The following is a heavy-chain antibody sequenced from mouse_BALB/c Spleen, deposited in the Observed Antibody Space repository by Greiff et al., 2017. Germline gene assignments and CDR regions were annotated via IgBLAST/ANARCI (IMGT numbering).Heavy chain of an antibody. Sequence: EVQLQQSGAELVRSGASVKLSCTASGFNIKDYYMHWVKQRPEQGLEWIGWIDPENGDTESAPKFQGKATMTADTSSNTAYLQLSSLTSEDTAVYYCNSADYWGQGTTLTVSS. J-gene: IGHJ2*01. V-gene: IGHV14-4*02. CDR2: IDPENGDT. CDR1: GFNIKDYY. CDR3: NSADY.